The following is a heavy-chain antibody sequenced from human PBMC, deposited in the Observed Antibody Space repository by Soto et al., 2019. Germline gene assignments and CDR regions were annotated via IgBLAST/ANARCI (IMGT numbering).Heavy chain of an antibody. CDR1: GVTFSSYT. CDR2: IIPILGIA. J-gene: IGHJ3*02. CDR3: ARAVFAALVRGAFDS. D-gene: IGHD6-13*01. Sequence: QVQLVQSGAEVKKPGSSVKVSCKASGVTFSSYTISWVRQAPGQGLEWMGRIIPILGIANYAQKFQGRVTITADKSTSTAYMELSSLRSEDTAVYYGARAVFAALVRGAFDSWGQGAMVTVS. V-gene: IGHV1-69*02.